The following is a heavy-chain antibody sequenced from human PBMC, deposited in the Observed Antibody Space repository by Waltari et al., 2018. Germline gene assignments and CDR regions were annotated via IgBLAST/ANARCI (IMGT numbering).Heavy chain of an antibody. CDR1: GFTFSSYG. Sequence: QVQLVESGGGVVQPGRSLRLSCAASGFTFSSYGRHWVRQAPGKGLEWVAVIWYDGSNKYYADSVKGRFTISRDNSKNTLYLQMNSLRAEDTAVYYCAKEKYSSSCHFDYWGQGTLVTVSS. J-gene: IGHJ4*02. CDR3: AKEKYSSSCHFDY. CDR2: IWYDGSNK. V-gene: IGHV3-33*06. D-gene: IGHD6-13*01.